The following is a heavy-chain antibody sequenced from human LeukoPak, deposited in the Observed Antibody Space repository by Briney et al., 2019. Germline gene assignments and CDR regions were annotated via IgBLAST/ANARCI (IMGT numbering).Heavy chain of an antibody. J-gene: IGHJ4*02. V-gene: IGHV3-15*01. CDR3: TTVSRDIVVVPAAPPDY. Sequence: GGSLRLSCAGSGFTFSDAWMSWVRQAPGKGLEWVGQIKGVGADETIDYAAPVKGRFTISRDHSKNTLYLQMNSLKTEDTAVYYCTTVSRDIVVVPAAPPDYWGQGTLVTVSS. D-gene: IGHD2-2*01. CDR2: IKGVGADETI. CDR1: GFTFSDAW.